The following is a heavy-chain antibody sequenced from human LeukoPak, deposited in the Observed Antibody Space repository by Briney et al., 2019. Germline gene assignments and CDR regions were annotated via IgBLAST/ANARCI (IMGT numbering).Heavy chain of an antibody. D-gene: IGHD1-26*01. Sequence: SGTLSLTCAVSGGSIITTNWWSWVRQPPGKGLEWIGEVHLNGATNYNPSLESRVSMSMDKSKNRLSLKLRSLISADTAIYYCARESGAFSPFGFWGQGTLVTVSS. CDR1: GGSIITTNW. CDR2: VHLNGAT. CDR3: ARESGAFSPFGF. V-gene: IGHV4-4*02. J-gene: IGHJ4*02.